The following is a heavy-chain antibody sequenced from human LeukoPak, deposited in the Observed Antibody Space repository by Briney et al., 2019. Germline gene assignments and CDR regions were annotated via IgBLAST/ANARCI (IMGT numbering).Heavy chain of an antibody. CDR2: IRESGST. J-gene: IGHJ5*02. Sequence: SETLSLTCAVYGGSFSDYYWSWIRQSPGKGLEWIGEIRESGSTNYNPSLKSRVTISVDMSKKQFSLRLNSVTAADTAIYYCARDKDGALLTPWGQGTLVTVSS. CDR1: GGSFSDYY. D-gene: IGHD3-16*01. CDR3: ARDKDGALLTP. V-gene: IGHV4-34*01.